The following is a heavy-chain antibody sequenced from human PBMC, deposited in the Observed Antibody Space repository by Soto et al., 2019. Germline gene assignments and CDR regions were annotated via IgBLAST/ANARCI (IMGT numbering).Heavy chain of an antibody. D-gene: IGHD3-9*01. CDR1: GYTFTSYA. J-gene: IGHJ4*02. Sequence: GASVKVSCKASGYTFTSYAMHWVRQAPGQRLEWMAWINAGNGNTKYSQKFQGRVTINRDTSASTAYMELSSLRSEDTAVYYCTRGAERTVPPTVQRHLDWVCGHWGQGTPVTVSS. CDR3: TRGAERTVPPTVQRHLDWVCGH. V-gene: IGHV1-3*01. CDR2: INAGNGNT.